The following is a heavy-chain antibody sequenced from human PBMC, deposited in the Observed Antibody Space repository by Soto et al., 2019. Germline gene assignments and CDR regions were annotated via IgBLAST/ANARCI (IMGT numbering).Heavy chain of an antibody. CDR1: GYTFTSYG. CDR3: ARDRPPAPFCGGDCYYFDY. V-gene: IGHV1-18*01. CDR2: ISAYNGNT. Sequence: ASVKVSCKASGYTFTSYGISWVRQAPGQGLEWMGWISAYNGNTNYAQKLQGRVTMTTDTSTSTAYMELRSLRSDDTAVYYCARDRPPAPFCGGDCYYFDYWGQGTLVTVSS. J-gene: IGHJ4*02. D-gene: IGHD2-21*02.